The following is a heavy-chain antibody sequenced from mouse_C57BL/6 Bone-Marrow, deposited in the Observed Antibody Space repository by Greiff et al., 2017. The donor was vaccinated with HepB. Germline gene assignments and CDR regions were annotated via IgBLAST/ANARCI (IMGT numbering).Heavy chain of an antibody. CDR2: IWSGGST. CDR1: GFSLTSYG. V-gene: IGHV2-2*01. Sequence: VKLMESGPGLVQPSQSLSITCTVSGFSLTSYGVHWVRQSPGKGLEWLGVIWSGGSTDYNAAFISRLSISKDNSKSQVFFKMNSLQADDTAIYYCAEKNPVVEGFAYWVQGTLVTVSA. D-gene: IGHD1-1*01. CDR3: AEKNPVVEGFAY. J-gene: IGHJ3*01.